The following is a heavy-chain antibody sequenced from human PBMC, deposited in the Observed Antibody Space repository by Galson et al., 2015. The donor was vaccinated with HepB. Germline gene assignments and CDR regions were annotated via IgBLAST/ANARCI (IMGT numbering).Heavy chain of an antibody. CDR1: GFPFSNYG. Sequence: SLRLSCAASGFPFSNYGLHWVRQASGKGPEWVGRIRSKASDYATAYAASLKGRFTISRDDSKNTAYLHMNSLKTEDTAVYYCLRLGDLSGYSSSWGQGTLVTVSS. CDR2: IRSKASDYAT. CDR3: LRLGDLSGYSSS. D-gene: IGHD6-13*01. J-gene: IGHJ4*02. V-gene: IGHV3-73*01.